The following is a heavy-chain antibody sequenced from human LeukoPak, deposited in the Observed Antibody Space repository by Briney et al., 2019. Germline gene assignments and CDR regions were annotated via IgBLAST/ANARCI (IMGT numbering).Heavy chain of an antibody. CDR3: ARHIAAAGQVYYYYYMDV. V-gene: IGHV4-4*07. Sequence: SETLSLTCTVSGGSISSYYWSWIRQPAGKGLEWIGRIYTSGSTNYNPSLKSRVTMSVDTSKNQFSLKLSSVTAAETAVYYCARHIAAAGQVYYYYYMDVWGKGTTVTVSS. CDR2: IYTSGST. D-gene: IGHD6-13*01. CDR1: GGSISSYY. J-gene: IGHJ6*03.